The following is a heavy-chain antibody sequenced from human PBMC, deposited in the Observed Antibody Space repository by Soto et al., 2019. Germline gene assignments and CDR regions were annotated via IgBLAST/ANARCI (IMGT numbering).Heavy chain of an antibody. J-gene: IGHJ4*02. CDR3: ARVSSGWWYFDY. V-gene: IGHV1-69*02. CDR1: GGTFSSYT. CDR2: IIPILGIA. Sequence: EASVKVSCKASGGTFSSYTISWVRQAPGQGLEWMGRIIPILGIANYAQKFQGRVTITADKSTSTAYMELSSLRSEDTAVYYCARVSSGWWYFDYWGQGTLVTVSS. D-gene: IGHD6-19*01.